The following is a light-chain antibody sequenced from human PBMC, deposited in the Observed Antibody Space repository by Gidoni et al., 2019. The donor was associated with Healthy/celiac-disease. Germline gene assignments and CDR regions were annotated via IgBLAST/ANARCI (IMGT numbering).Light chain of an antibody. Sequence: IVMTQSPATLSVSPGERATLSCRASPSVSSNLAWYQQKPGQAPRLLIYGASTRATGIPARVSGSGSGTEFTLTISSLQSEDFAVYDCQQYNNWPPPLTFGGGTKVEIK. J-gene: IGKJ4*01. CDR1: PSVSSN. CDR2: GAS. V-gene: IGKV3-15*01. CDR3: QQYNNWPPPLT.